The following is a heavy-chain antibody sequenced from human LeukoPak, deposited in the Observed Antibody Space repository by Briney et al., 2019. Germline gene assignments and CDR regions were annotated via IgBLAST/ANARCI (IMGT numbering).Heavy chain of an antibody. D-gene: IGHD3-9*01. CDR1: GYTFTSYY. J-gene: IGHJ4*02. V-gene: IGHV1-46*01. CDR2: INPSGGST. Sequence: ASVKVSCKASGYTFTSYYMRWVRQAPGQGLEWMGIINPSGGSTSYAQKFQGRVTMTGDTSTSTVYMELSSLRSEDTAVYYCARNQAHYDILTGGFDYWGQGTLVTVSS. CDR3: ARNQAHYDILTGGFDY.